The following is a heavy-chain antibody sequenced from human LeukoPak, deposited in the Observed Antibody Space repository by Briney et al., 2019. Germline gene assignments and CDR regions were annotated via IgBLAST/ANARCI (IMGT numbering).Heavy chain of an antibody. CDR2: INHSGST. V-gene: IGHV4-34*01. CDR1: GGSFSGYY. D-gene: IGHD6-13*01. Sequence: PSETLSLTCAVCGGSFSGYYWSWIRQPPGKGLEWIGEINHSGSTNYNPSLKSRVTISVDTSKNQFSLKLSSVTAADTAVYYCARHRSSWYNNWFDPWGQGTLVTVSS. CDR3: ARHRSSWYNNWFDP. J-gene: IGHJ5*02.